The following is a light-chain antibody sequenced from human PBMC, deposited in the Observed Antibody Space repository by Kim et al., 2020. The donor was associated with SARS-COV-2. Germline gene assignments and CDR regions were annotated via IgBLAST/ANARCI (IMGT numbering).Light chain of an antibody. J-gene: IGKJ1*01. CDR2: GAF. CDR3: PNYGNT. CDR1: QSVSSRH. Sequence: DIVLTQPPDTLSLSPWERATLSCRASQSVSSRHIAWYQHKPGQAPRLLLYGAFNRATGIPDRFSGSGSGTDFTLTISRLEPEDFAVFYCPNYGNTFGQGTKVDIK. V-gene: IGKV3-20*01.